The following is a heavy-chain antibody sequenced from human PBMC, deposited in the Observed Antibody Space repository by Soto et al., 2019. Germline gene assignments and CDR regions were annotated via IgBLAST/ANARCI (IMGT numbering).Heavy chain of an antibody. CDR1: GGTFSSYA. CDR2: IIPIFGTA. Sequence: ASVKVSCKASGGTFSSYAISWVRQAPGQGLEWMGGIIPIFGTANYEKKFQGRVTITADESTSTAYMELSSLRSEDTAVYYCARRMSTTGTPFDYWGQGQLLTVSS. V-gene: IGHV1-69*13. J-gene: IGHJ4*02. CDR3: ARRMSTTGTPFDY. D-gene: IGHD1-1*01.